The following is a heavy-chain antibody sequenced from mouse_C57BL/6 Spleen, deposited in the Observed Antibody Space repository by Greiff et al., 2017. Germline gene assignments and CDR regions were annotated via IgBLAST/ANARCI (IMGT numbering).Heavy chain of an antibody. Sequence: QVQLKESGAELARPGASVKLSCKASGYTFTSYGISWVKQRTGQGLEWIGEIYPRSGNTYYNEKFKGKATLTADKSSSTAYMELRSLTSEDSAVYFCARPLYDYENFDYWGQGTTLTVSS. CDR3: ARPLYDYENFDY. J-gene: IGHJ2*01. D-gene: IGHD2-4*01. V-gene: IGHV1-81*01. CDR1: GYTFTSYG. CDR2: IYPRSGNT.